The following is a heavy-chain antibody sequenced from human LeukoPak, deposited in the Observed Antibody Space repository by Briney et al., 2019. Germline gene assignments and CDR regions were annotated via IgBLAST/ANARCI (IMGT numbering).Heavy chain of an antibody. CDR1: GYTFTSYY. CDR2: INPSGGST. D-gene: IGHD3-3*01. J-gene: IGHJ6*02. Sequence: ASVKVSCKASGYTFTSYYMHWVRPAPEQGLEWMGIINPSGGSTSYAQKFQGRVTMTRDTSTSTVYMELSSLRSEDTAVYYCARDLSPRFLEWLSGGGATPPSCYYYYGMDVWGQGTTVTVSS. V-gene: IGHV1-46*01. CDR3: ARDLSPRFLEWLSGGGATPPSCYYYYGMDV.